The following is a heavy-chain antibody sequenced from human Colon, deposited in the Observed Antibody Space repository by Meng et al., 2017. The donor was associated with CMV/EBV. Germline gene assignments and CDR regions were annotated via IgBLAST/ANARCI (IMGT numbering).Heavy chain of an antibody. CDR1: GGSISSGGYY. CDR3: AREGVIAKEFDY. Sequence: LRLSCTVSGGSISSGGYYWSWIRQHPGKGLEWIGYIYYSGSTYYNPSLKSRVTISVDTSKNQFSLKLSSVTAADTAVYYCAREGVIAKEFDYWGQGTLVTVSS. V-gene: IGHV4-31*03. D-gene: IGHD2-21*01. CDR2: IYYSGST. J-gene: IGHJ4*02.